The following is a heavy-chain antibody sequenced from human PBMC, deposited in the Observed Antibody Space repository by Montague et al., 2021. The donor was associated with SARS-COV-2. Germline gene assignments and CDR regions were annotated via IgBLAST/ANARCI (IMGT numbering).Heavy chain of an antibody. D-gene: IGHD6-13*01. V-gene: IGHV6-1*01. CDR2: TYYRSKWYH. Sequence: SAISGDSVSSKRAAWNWIRQSPSRGLEWLGRTYYRSKWYHEYAVSVNSRITINPDTSKNQFSLQLNSVTPEDTAVYYCGRQIATAGSGFDSWGQGTLVTVSS. CDR3: GRQIATAGSGFDS. J-gene: IGHJ4*02. CDR1: GDSVSSKRAA.